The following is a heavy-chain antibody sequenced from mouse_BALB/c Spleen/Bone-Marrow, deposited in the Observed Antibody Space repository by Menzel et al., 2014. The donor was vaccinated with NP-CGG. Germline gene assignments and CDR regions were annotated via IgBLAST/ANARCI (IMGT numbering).Heavy chain of an antibody. D-gene: IGHD1-1*01. CDR3: TRPGYFYGSDPYAMVY. J-gene: IGHJ4*01. Sequence: VNLVESGAELVRPGASVKLSCKASGYTFTSYWINWVKQRPGQGLEWIGNIYPSDSYTNYNQKFKDKATLTVDKSSSAAYMQLSSPTSEDSAVYYCTRPGYFYGSDPYAMVYWGQGTSVTVSS. CDR1: GYTFTSYW. V-gene: IGHV1-69*02. CDR2: IYPSDSYT.